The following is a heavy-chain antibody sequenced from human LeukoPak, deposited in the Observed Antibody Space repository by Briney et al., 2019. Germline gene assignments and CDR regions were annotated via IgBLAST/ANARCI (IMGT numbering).Heavy chain of an antibody. CDR2: IYYSGST. D-gene: IGHD5-24*01. CDR1: GGSISSSSYY. CDR3: ARRRAEMATIDAFDT. V-gene: IGHV4-39*01. Sequence: SETLSLTCTVSGGSISSSSYYWGWIRQPPGKGLEWIGSIYYSGSTYYNPSLKSRVTISVDTSKNQFSLKLSSVTAADTAVYYCARRRAEMATIDAFDTWGLGTMVTVSS. J-gene: IGHJ3*02.